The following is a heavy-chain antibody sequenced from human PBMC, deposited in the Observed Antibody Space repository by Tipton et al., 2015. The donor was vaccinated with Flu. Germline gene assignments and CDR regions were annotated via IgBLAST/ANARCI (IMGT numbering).Heavy chain of an antibody. CDR1: GFTFTNYW. V-gene: IGHV3-7*03. CDR3: AAFCGGGCYIVNF. Sequence: SLRLSCATSGFTFTNYWMSWIRQAPRKGLEWVAHISQDGNEKYYVDSVKGRFTISRDNAKKSLSLQMNSLRAEDTAVYYCAAFCGGGCYIVNFWGQGTLVTVSS. J-gene: IGHJ4*02. D-gene: IGHD2-21*01. CDR2: ISQDGNEK.